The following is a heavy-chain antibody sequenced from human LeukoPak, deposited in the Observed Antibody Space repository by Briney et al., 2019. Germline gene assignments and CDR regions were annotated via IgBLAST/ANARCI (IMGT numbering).Heavy chain of an antibody. CDR2: IKQDGSEK. Sequence: GGSLRLSCEASGFTFTSFWMSWVRQAPGKGLEWVANIKQDGSEKYYVDPVKDRFTISRDNAKNSLYLQMNSLRAEDTAVYYCARDTSGGWYGLIDYWGQGTPVTVSS. J-gene: IGHJ4*02. D-gene: IGHD6-19*01. CDR3: ARDTSGGWYGLIDY. V-gene: IGHV3-7*01. CDR1: GFTFTSFW.